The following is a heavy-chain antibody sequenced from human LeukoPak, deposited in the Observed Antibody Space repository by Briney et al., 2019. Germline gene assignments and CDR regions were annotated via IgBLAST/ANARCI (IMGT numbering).Heavy chain of an antibody. CDR1: GFTFSSYG. V-gene: IGHV3-30*02. Sequence: GGSLRLSCAASGFTFSSYGMHWVRQAPGKGLEWVAFIRYDGSNKYYADSVKGRFTISRDNSKNTLYLQMNSLRAEDTAVYYCAKEDIVVVPAAPYFDYWGQGTLVTVSS. CDR3: AKEDIVVVPAAPYFDY. D-gene: IGHD2-2*01. CDR2: IRYDGSNK. J-gene: IGHJ4*02.